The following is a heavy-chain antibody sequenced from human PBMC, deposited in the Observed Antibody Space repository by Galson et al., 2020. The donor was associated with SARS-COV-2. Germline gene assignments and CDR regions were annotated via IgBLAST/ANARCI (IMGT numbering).Heavy chain of an antibody. Sequence: LETLSLTCGVHGGSFGGDFWTWIRRPPGRGLEWIGQINYSGLTYYNPSLKRRVTISVDTSMKQISLKLISVTAADSAIYYCARVRVDTGIPREFDIWGQGTMVTVSS. V-gene: IGHV4-34*01. CDR1: GGSFGGDF. J-gene: IGHJ3*02. D-gene: IGHD5-18*01. CDR2: INYSGLT. CDR3: ARVRVDTGIPREFDI.